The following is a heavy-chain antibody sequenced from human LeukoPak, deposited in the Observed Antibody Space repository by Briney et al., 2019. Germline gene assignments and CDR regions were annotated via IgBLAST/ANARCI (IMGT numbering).Heavy chain of an antibody. Sequence: SETLSLPCTVSGGSISSNSYYWGWIRQPPGKGLEWIGSIYYSGNTYYDPSLKSRVTISVDTSKNQFSLKLSSVTAADTAVYYCARPRQGDYYFDYWGQGTLVTVSS. CDR3: ARPRQGDYYFDY. CDR2: IYYSGNT. V-gene: IGHV4-39*01. J-gene: IGHJ4*02. CDR1: GGSISSNSYY. D-gene: IGHD2-21*02.